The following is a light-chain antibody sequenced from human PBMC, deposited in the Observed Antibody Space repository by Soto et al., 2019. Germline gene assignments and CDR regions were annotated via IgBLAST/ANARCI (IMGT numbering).Light chain of an antibody. CDR2: EVT. CDR1: SSNVGAYNH. J-gene: IGLJ3*02. V-gene: IGLV2-14*01. CDR3: ASYTIKKSWV. Sequence: QSALTQPASVTGSPGQSITISCTGTSSNVGAYNHVSWYQQFPGTAPKLMIYEVTNRPSGVSDRFSGSKSGNTASLTISGLQPEDEADYYCASYTIKKSWVFGGGTKSPS.